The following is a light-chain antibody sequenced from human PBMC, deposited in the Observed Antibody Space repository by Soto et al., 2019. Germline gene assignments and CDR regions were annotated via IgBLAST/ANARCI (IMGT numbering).Light chain of an antibody. CDR1: QSVSIK. V-gene: IGKV3-15*01. J-gene: IGKJ5*01. CDR2: DTS. Sequence: EIVVTQYPGPLSVSPGERATLSCRASQSVSIKLAWYQQRPGQAPRLLIYDTSTRATGIPARFSGSGSGTEFTLTISSLQSEDFAVYYCQQYNNGPPKTFCQGTRLEI. CDR3: QQYNNGPPKT.